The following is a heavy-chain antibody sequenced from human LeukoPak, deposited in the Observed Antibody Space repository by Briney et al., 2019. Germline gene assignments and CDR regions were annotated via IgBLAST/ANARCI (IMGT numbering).Heavy chain of an antibody. CDR1: GFPFSSYW. J-gene: IGHJ4*02. D-gene: IGHD7-27*01. CDR2: IKQDGSGK. V-gene: IGHV3-7*05. CDR3: ARDSAGELDY. Sequence: GGSLRLSCAASGFPFSSYWMTWVRQAPGKGLEWVANIKQDGSGKNFVDSVKGRFTISRDNAKNSLYLQMNSLRAEDTAVYYCARDSAGELDYWGQGTLVTVSS.